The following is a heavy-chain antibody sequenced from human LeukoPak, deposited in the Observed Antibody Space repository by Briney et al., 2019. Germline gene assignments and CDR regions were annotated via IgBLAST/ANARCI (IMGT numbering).Heavy chain of an antibody. CDR3: ARDTVFRIDP. Sequence: SETLSLTCTVSGGSISSYYWSWIRQPPGRGLEWVGSIYYTGSPHYNVSLRSRLSISIDTSKNQFSLRLDSVTAADTAIYYCARDTVFRIDPWGQGTLVTVSS. V-gene: IGHV4-59*12. CDR2: IYYTGSP. J-gene: IGHJ5*02. CDR1: GGSISSYY. D-gene: IGHD2/OR15-2a*01.